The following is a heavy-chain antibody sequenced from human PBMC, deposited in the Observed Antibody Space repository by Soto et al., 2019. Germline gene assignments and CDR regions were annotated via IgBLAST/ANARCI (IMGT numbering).Heavy chain of an antibody. V-gene: IGHV3-23*01. D-gene: IGHD1-20*01. Sequence: EVQLLESGGGLVQPGGSLRLSCAASGFTFSSYAMSCVRQAPGKGLEWVSAIRGSGGSTYYPDSVKGRFTISRDNSKNTLYVQMNSLRVEDTAVYYCARLTGRGWFDPWGQRTLVTVFS. CDR3: ARLTGRGWFDP. CDR1: GFTFSSYA. CDR2: IRGSGGST. J-gene: IGHJ5*02.